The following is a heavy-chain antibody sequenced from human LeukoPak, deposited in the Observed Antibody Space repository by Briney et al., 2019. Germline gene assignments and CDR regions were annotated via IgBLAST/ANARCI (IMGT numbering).Heavy chain of an antibody. Sequence: PGGSLRLSCAASGFTVSSNYMSWVRQAPGKGLEWVSVIYSGGSTYYADSVKGKFTISKDNSKNTLYLQMNSLRVEDTAVYYCARDPYSGNYGAYYYYYYMDVWGKGTTVTVSS. J-gene: IGHJ6*03. CDR3: ARDPYSGNYGAYYYYYYMDV. CDR1: GFTVSSNY. CDR2: IYSGGST. D-gene: IGHD1-26*01. V-gene: IGHV3-66*01.